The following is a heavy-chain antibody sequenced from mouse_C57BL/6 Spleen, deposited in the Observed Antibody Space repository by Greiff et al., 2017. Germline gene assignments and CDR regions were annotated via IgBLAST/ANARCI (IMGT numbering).Heavy chain of an antibody. J-gene: IGHJ3*01. CDR3: ARGGDAGIFAY. V-gene: IGHV1-64*01. CDR2: IHPNSGST. CDR1: GYTFTSYW. Sequence: QLQQPGAELVKPGASVKLSCKASGYTFTSYWMHWVKQRPGQGLEWIGMIHPNSGSTNYNEKFKSKATLTVDQSSSTAYMQLSSLTSEDSAVYYCARGGDAGIFAYWGQGTLVTVSA.